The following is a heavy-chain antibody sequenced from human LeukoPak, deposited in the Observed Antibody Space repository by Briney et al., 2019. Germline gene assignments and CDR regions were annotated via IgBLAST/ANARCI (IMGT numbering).Heavy chain of an antibody. Sequence: SETLSLTCTVSGGSISSYYWSWMRQPAGKGLEWIGRIYPSGDTNYNPSLKSRVSMSKDTPRNQLSLKLNSVTAADTAVYYCAKDGDGMDVWGQGTTVTVSS. J-gene: IGHJ6*02. CDR1: GGSISSYY. D-gene: IGHD3-10*01. CDR3: AKDGDGMDV. CDR2: IYPSGDT. V-gene: IGHV4-4*07.